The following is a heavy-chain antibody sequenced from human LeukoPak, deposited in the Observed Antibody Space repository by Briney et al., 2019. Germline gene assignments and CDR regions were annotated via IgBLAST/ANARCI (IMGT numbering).Heavy chain of an antibody. D-gene: IGHD2-15*01. CDR2: IDGGGGNT. V-gene: IGHV3-23*01. J-gene: IGHJ4*02. CDR3: AKKTDSAARYFAY. Sequence: GGSLRLSCAASTFTFANSAMYWFRQAPGKGLEWVSTIDGGGGNTYYTGSVTGRFTISRDNSKNTLYLQMNSLRAEDTAVYYCAKKTDSAARYFAYWGQGTRVTVSS. CDR1: TFTFANSA.